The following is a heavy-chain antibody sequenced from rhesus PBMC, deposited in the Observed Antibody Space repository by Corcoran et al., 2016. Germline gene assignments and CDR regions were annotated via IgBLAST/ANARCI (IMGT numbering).Heavy chain of an antibody. CDR1: GGSVSGYW. CDR2: VRSRGST. D-gene: IGHD3-28*01. CDR3: AREWLV. J-gene: IGHJ4*01. Sequence: QVQLQQWGEGLVKPSETLSLTCAVYGGSVSGYWWGWIRQPPGKGLEWFGGVRSRGSTNYNPSLKSRVTISIDTSKKQFSLNLISVTAADTAVYYCAREWLVWGQGVLVTVSS. V-gene: IGHV4-165*01.